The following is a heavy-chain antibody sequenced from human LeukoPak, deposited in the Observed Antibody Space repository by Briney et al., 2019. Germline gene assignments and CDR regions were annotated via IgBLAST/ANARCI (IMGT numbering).Heavy chain of an antibody. CDR3: AKDSGGYTYVFDD. D-gene: IGHD5-18*01. J-gene: IGHJ4*02. CDR2: ISYEGSNK. V-gene: IGHV3-30*18. CDR1: GFTFSSHG. Sequence: PGRSLRLSCAASGFTFSSHGMHWVRPAPGKGLEWVAVISYEGSNKYYADSVKGRFTISRDNSKNTLYLQMNSLRAEDTAVHYCAKDSGGYTYVFDDWGQGTLVTVSS.